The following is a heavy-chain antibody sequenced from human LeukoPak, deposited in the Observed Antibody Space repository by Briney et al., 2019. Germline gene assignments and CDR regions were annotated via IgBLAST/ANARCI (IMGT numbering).Heavy chain of an antibody. D-gene: IGHD3-10*01. CDR1: GGSLSGYY. V-gene: IGHV4-34*01. CDR2: INHSGST. J-gene: IGHJ6*02. CDR3: ARGKVVRGVLRGYYYYGMDV. Sequence: SETLSLTCAVYGGSLSGYYWSWIRQPPGKGLEWIGEINHSGSTNYNPSLKSRVTISVDTSKNQFSLKLSSVTAADTAVYYCARGKVVRGVLRGYYYYGMDVWGQGTTVTVSS.